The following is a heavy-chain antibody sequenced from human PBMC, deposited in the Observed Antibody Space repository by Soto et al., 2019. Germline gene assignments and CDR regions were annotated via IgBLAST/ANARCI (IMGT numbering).Heavy chain of an antibody. J-gene: IGHJ3*02. CDR2: IIPILGIA. D-gene: IGHD7-27*01. V-gene: IGHV1-69*04. CDR1: GGTFSSYT. Sequence: ASVKVSCKASGGTFSSYTISWVRQAPGQGLEWMGRIIPILGIANYAQKFQGRVTITADKSTSTAYMELSSLRSEDTAVYYCAREGIPPTGDVLNNAFDIWGQGTMVTVSS. CDR3: AREGIPPTGDVLNNAFDI.